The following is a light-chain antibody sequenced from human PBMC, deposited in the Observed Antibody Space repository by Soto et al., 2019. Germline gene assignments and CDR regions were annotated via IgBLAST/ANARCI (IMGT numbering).Light chain of an antibody. CDR2: GAS. J-gene: IGKJ1*01. Sequence: EIVLTQSPGTLSLSPGERATLSCRASQSFRGNYLAWYQQKPGQAPRLLIYGASSRATGIPDRFSGSGSGTDFTLTISRLEPEDFAVYYCQQRSNWPKTFGQGTKVDNK. CDR1: QSFRGNY. CDR3: QQRSNWPKT. V-gene: IGKV3D-20*02.